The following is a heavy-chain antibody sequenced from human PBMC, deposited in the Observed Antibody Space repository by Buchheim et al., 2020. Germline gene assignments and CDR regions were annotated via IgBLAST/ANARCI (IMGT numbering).Heavy chain of an antibody. Sequence: QVQLQESGPGLVKPSQTLSLTCTVSGGSISSGDYYWSWIRQPPGKGLEWIGYIYYSGSTYYNPSLKSRVTISVDTSKNQFSLKLSSVTAADTAVYYCARDNPIRTGTFHYYYYYGMDVWGQGTT. J-gene: IGHJ6*02. CDR1: GGSISSGDYY. CDR2: IYYSGST. V-gene: IGHV4-30-4*01. CDR3: ARDNPIRTGTFHYYYYYGMDV. D-gene: IGHD1-1*01.